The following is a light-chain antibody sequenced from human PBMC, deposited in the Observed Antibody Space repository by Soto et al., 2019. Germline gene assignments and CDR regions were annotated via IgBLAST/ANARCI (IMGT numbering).Light chain of an antibody. Sequence: QSALTQPPSASGSPGQSVTISCTGTSSDIGSSNYVSWYQHLPGKAPKLMIYEVTKRPSGVPDRFSGSKSGNTAALTVSGLQAEDEADYYCTAHACSLNFDILLGGGTKLTVL. CDR3: TAHACSLNFDIL. CDR1: SSDIGSSNY. CDR2: EVT. V-gene: IGLV2-8*01. J-gene: IGLJ2*01.